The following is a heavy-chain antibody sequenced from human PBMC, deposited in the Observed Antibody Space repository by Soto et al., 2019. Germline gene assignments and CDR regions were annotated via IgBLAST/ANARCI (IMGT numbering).Heavy chain of an antibody. CDR2: IYYSGST. J-gene: IGHJ6*02. Sequence: SETLSLTCTVSGGSISSYYWGWIRQPPGKGLEWIGYIYYSGSTNYNPSLKSRVTISVDTSKNQFSLKLSSVTAADTAVYYCARLVGATPGLDYYYGMDVWGQGTTVTVSS. CDR3: ARLVGATPGLDYYYGMDV. CDR1: GGSISSYY. D-gene: IGHD1-26*01. V-gene: IGHV4-59*01.